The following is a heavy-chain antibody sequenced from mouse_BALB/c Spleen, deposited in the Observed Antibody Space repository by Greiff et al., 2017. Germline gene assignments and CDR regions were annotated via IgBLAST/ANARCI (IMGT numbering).Heavy chain of an antibody. V-gene: IGHV2-2*02. Sequence: VQLVESGPGLVQPSQSLSITCTVSGFSLTSYGVHWVRQSPGKGLEWLGVIWSGGSTDYNAAFISRLSISKDNSKSQVFFKMNSLQANDTAIYYCARTRGYFDYWGQGTTLTVSS. CDR3: ARTRGYFDY. J-gene: IGHJ2*01. CDR1: GFSLTSYG. CDR2: IWSGGST. D-gene: IGHD3-3*01.